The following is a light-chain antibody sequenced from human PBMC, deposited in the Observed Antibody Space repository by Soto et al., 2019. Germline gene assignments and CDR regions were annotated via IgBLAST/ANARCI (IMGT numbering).Light chain of an antibody. Sequence: AIQLTQSPSSLSASVGDRVTITCRASQGISSALAGYQQKPGKAPKLLIYDASSLESGVPSRFSGSGSETDFTLTIISLQPEDLATYYCQQFNSYPRTFGPGTKVDIK. V-gene: IGKV1-13*02. J-gene: IGKJ3*01. CDR1: QGISSA. CDR2: DAS. CDR3: QQFNSYPRT.